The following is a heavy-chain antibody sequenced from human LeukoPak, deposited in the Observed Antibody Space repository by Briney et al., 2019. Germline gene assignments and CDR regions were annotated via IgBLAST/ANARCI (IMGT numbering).Heavy chain of an antibody. J-gene: IGHJ6*02. CDR1: GFTFSDYY. Sequence: GGSLRLSCAASGFTFSDYYMGWIRQAPGKGLEWVANIKQDGSEKYYVDSVKGRFTISRDNAKNLLYLQMNSLRAEDTAVYYCARLANFDWLLYYYYYYGMDVWGQGTTVTVSS. V-gene: IGHV3-7*01. CDR2: IKQDGSEK. CDR3: ARLANFDWLLYYYYYYGMDV. D-gene: IGHD3-9*01.